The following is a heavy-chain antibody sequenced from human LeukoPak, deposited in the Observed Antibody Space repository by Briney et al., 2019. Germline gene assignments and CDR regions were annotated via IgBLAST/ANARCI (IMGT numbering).Heavy chain of an antibody. Sequence: GGSLRLSCAASGFTFSSYGMSWVWQAQGNGLGWVSAISGSGGSAYYADSVKGRFTISRDNSKNTLYLQMNSLRAEDTAVYYCAKDGDWNYDYFDYWGQGTLVTVSS. CDR3: AKDGDWNYDYFDY. CDR2: ISGSGGSA. D-gene: IGHD1-7*01. V-gene: IGHV3-23*01. J-gene: IGHJ4*02. CDR1: GFTFSSYG.